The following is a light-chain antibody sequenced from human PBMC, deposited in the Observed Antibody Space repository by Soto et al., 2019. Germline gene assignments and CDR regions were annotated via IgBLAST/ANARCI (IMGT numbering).Light chain of an antibody. Sequence: QSVLTQPASVSGSPGQSITISCTGPSSDVGTYNLVSWYQQHPDKVPKVILYEGTKRPSGVSPRFSGSQSGNTACLTISGREAEDEAVYFCYSFAGSNTFSYVFGPGTKVTVL. CDR3: YSFAGSNTFSYV. J-gene: IGLJ1*01. CDR1: SSDVGTYNL. V-gene: IGLV2-23*03. CDR2: EGT.